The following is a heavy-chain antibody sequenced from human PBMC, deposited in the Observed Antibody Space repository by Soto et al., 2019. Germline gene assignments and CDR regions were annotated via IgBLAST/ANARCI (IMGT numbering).Heavy chain of an antibody. V-gene: IGHV4-4*07. CDR1: GVSISTFY. CDR2: FYTSGST. D-gene: IGHD1-1*01. CDR3: ARLNAMRWFDP. Sequence: SETLSLTCTVSGVSISTFYWSWIRQPAGKGLEWIGHFYTSGSTNYNPSLKSRATMSVDTSKNQFSLKLSSVTAADTAVYYCARLNAMRWFDPWGQGTLVTVSS. J-gene: IGHJ5*02.